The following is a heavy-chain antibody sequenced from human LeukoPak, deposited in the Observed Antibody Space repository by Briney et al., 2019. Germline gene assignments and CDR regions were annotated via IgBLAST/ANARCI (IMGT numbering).Heavy chain of an antibody. D-gene: IGHD6-13*01. CDR1: GYTLSDYY. CDR2: IRGDTGDT. V-gene: IGHV1-2*02. Sequence: GASVTVSCKPSGYTLSDYYMHWVRQAPGQGLEWMGWIRGDTGDTDSPQKFQGRATMTRDTSTNTAYMELSRLRYDDTAMYFCARVRGSSCDYWGQGTLVTVSS. CDR3: ARVRGSSCDY. J-gene: IGHJ4*02.